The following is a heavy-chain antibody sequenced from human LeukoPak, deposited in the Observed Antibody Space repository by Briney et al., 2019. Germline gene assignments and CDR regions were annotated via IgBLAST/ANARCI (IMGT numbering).Heavy chain of an antibody. D-gene: IGHD3-9*01. CDR3: AGTGYYDILTGGP. V-gene: IGHV1-24*01. J-gene: IGHJ5*02. CDR1: GYTLTELS. CDR2: FDPEDGET. Sequence: VASVKVSCKVSGYTLTELSMHWVRQAPGRGLEWMGGFDPEDGETIYAQKFQGRVTMTEDTSTDTAYMELSSLRSEDTAVYYCAGTGYYDILTGGPWGQGTLVTVSS.